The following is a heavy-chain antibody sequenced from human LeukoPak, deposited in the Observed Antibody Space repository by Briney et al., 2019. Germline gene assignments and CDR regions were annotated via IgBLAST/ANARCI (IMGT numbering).Heavy chain of an antibody. Sequence: GGSLRLSCAASGFTFKNYGMHWVRQAPGKGLEWMAVVWYGGGNKYYADSVKGRFTISRDDSTDTLYLQMNSLRAEDTAVYYCARMSGSHIDSWGQGTLVTVSS. CDR2: VWYGGGNK. V-gene: IGHV3-33*08. CDR3: ARMSGSHIDS. CDR1: GFTFKNYG. J-gene: IGHJ4*02. D-gene: IGHD1-26*01.